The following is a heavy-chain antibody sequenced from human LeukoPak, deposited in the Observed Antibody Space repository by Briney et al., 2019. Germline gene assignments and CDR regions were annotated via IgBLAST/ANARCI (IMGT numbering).Heavy chain of an antibody. Sequence: GGSLRLSCAASGFTFSSYAMSWVRQAPGKGMEWVAVISYDGSNKYYADSVKGRFTISRDNSKNTLYLQMNSLRAEDTAVYYCAKAGSLGGRYFDWLSPFDYWGQGTLVTVSS. J-gene: IGHJ4*02. D-gene: IGHD3-9*01. CDR2: ISYDGSNK. V-gene: IGHV3-30*18. CDR3: AKAGSLGGRYFDWLSPFDY. CDR1: GFTFSSYA.